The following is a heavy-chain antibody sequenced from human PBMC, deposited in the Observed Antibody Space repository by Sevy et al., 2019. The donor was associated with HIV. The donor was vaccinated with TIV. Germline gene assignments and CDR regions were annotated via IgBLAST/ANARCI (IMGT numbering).Heavy chain of an antibody. CDR2: IRYDGSNK. CDR1: GFTFSSYG. Sequence: GGSLRLSCAASGFTFSSYGTHWVRQAPGKGLEWVAFIRYDGSNKYYADSVKDRFTISRDNSKNTLYLQMNSLRAEDTAVYYCAKSDNSGSYYYFDYWGQGTLVTVSS. V-gene: IGHV3-30*02. CDR3: AKSDNSGSYYYFDY. D-gene: IGHD1-26*01. J-gene: IGHJ4*02.